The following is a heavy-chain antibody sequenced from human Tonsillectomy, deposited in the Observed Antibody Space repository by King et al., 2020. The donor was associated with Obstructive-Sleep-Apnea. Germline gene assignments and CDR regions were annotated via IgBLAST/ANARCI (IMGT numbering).Heavy chain of an antibody. CDR2: ISYDGLNE. V-gene: IGHV3-30*04. J-gene: IGHJ4*02. CDR1: GFTFSNYA. D-gene: IGHD3-22*01. CDR3: TREPPYYYDNSAYADF. Sequence: VQLVESGGGVVQPGRSLRLSCAASGFTFSNYAIHWVRQAPGKGLEWVAVISYDGLNEFYADSVKGRFTISRDNSRNRLYLQMNSLRPEDTAVYFCTREPPYYYDNSAYADFWGQGTLVTVSS.